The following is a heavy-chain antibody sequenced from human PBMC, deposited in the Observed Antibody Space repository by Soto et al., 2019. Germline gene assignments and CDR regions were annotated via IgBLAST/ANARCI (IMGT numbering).Heavy chain of an antibody. CDR3: ARAVRLVITTGWFDP. J-gene: IGHJ5*02. V-gene: IGHV4-31*03. CDR2: IYYSGST. D-gene: IGHD3-9*01. CDR1: GGSISSGGYY. Sequence: PSETLSLTCTVSGGSISSGGYYWSWIRQHPGKGLEWIGYIYYSGSTYYNPSLKSRVTISVDTSKNQFSLKLSSVTAADTAVYYCARAVRLVITTGWFDPWGQGTLVTVSS.